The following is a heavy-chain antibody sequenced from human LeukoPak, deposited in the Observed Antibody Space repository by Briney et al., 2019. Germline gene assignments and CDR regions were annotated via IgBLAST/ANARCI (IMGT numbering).Heavy chain of an antibody. CDR2: IIPIFGTA. D-gene: IGHD6-19*01. V-gene: IGHV1-69*05. J-gene: IGHJ4*02. CDR1: GGTFSSYA. Sequence: SVKVSRKASGGTFSSYAISWVRQAPGQGLEWMGGIIPIFGTANYAQKFQGRVTITTDESTSTAYMELSSLRSEDTAVCYCARIRGRKYSSGWTNFDYWGQGTPVTVSS. CDR3: ARIRGRKYSSGWTNFDY.